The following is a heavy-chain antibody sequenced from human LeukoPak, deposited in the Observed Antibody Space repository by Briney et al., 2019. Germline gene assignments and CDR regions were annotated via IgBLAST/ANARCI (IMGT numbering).Heavy chain of an antibody. J-gene: IGHJ4*02. Sequence: SGTLSLTCAVSGGSITSTNWWSWVRQPPGKGLEWIGEIYHSGSTNYNSSLKSRVTISVDKSKNQFSLKLSSVTAADTAVYCCARNGGNSDVDDWGQGTLVTVSS. D-gene: IGHD4-23*01. CDR1: GGSITSTNW. CDR2: IYHSGST. CDR3: ARNGGNSDVDD. V-gene: IGHV4-4*01.